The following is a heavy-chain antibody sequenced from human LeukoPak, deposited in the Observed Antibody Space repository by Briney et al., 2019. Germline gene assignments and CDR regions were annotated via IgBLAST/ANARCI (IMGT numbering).Heavy chain of an antibody. J-gene: IGHJ4*02. CDR3: ARDPGVRGVIKHFDY. D-gene: IGHD3-10*01. Sequence: GGSLRLSCAASGFTFSSYSMNWVRQAPGKGLEGVSSISSSSSYIYYADSVQGRFTISRDKAKNSLYLQMNSLRAEDTAVYYCARDPGVRGVIKHFDYWGQGTLVTVSS. CDR2: ISSSSSYI. V-gene: IGHV3-21*01. CDR1: GFTFSSYS.